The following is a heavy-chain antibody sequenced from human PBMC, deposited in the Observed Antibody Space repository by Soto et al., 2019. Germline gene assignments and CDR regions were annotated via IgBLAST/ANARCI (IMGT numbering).Heavy chain of an antibody. Sequence: EVQLVESGGGLVQPGGSLRLSCAASGFTFSSYSMNRVRQAPGKGLEWVSYISSSSSTIYYADSVKGRFTISRDNAKNSLHLQMNSLRAEDTAVYYCASQSSEWLLFASWGQGTLVTVS. CDR3: ASQSSEWLLFAS. V-gene: IGHV3-48*01. J-gene: IGHJ4*02. CDR2: ISSSSSTI. D-gene: IGHD5-12*01. CDR1: GFTFSSYS.